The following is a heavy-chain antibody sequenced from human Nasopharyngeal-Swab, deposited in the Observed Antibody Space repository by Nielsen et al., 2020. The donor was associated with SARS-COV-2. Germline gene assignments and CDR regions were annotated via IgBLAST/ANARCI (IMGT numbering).Heavy chain of an antibody. Sequence: GESLKISCKGSGYSFTSYWISWVRQMPGKGLEWMGRIDPSDSYTNYSPSFQGHVTTSADKSISTAYLQWSSLKASDTAMYYCARMSVYDSSGYYPTYFDYWGQGTLVTVSS. CDR1: GYSFTSYW. D-gene: IGHD3-22*01. J-gene: IGHJ4*02. CDR3: ARMSVYDSSGYYPTYFDY. CDR2: IDPSDSYT. V-gene: IGHV5-10-1*01.